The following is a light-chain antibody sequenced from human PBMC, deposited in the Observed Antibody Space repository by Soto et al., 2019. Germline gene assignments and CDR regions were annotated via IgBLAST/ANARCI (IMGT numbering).Light chain of an antibody. Sequence: DIQMTQSPSSLSASVGDRVTITCRASQTVSIFLNWYQQKPGRVPNLLIYTASSLQSGVPSRFSGSGSGTDFTLTISSLQPEDFATYYCQQSYSTPITFGQGTRLDIK. V-gene: IGKV1-39*01. J-gene: IGKJ5*01. CDR1: QTVSIF. CDR3: QQSYSTPIT. CDR2: TAS.